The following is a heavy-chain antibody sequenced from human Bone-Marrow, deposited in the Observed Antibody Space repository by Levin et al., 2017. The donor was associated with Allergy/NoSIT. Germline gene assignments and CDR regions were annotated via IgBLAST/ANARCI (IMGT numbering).Heavy chain of an antibody. CDR3: ARDTDYALR. CDR1: GGSMTSSLYH. D-gene: IGHD2-2*01. J-gene: IGHJ4*02. V-gene: IGHV4-39*01. CDR2: VSYNGDS. Sequence: PSETLSLTCTVSGGSMTSSLYHWGWIRQPPGKGLEWVGSVSYNGDSRYNPSLKSRVTVSVDTSKNQFSLKLTSVTAADTAVYYCARDTDYALRWGQGTLVTVSS.